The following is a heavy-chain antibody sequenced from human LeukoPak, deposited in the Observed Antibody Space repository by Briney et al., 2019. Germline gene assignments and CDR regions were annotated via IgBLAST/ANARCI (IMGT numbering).Heavy chain of an antibody. CDR3: ARGPPTDYDSNSDWFDP. D-gene: IGHD4-23*01. CDR1: GYTFTGYY. J-gene: IGHJ5*02. Sequence: GASVKVSCKASGYTFTGYYMHWVRQAPGHGLEWMGWINPNSGGTDYAQKFQGRVTWTRDTSISTAYMDLSRLKSDDTAVYFCARGPPTDYDSNSDWFDPWGQGSLVTVSS. CDR2: INPNSGGT. V-gene: IGHV1-2*02.